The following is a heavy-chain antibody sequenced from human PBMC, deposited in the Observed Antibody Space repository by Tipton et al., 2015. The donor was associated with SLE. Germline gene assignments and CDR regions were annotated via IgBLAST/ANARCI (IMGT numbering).Heavy chain of an antibody. CDR3: ARGPDGCSSTSCYSLDY. D-gene: IGHD2-2*01. J-gene: IGHJ4*02. V-gene: IGHV1-8*03. CDR1: GYTFTSYD. Sequence: QSGAEVKKPGASVKVSCKASGYTFTSYDINWVRQATGQGLEWMGWMNPNSGNTGYAQKFQGRVTITRNTSISTAYMELSSLRSEDTAVYYCARGPDGCSSTSCYSLDYWGQGTLVTVSS. CDR2: MNPNSGNT.